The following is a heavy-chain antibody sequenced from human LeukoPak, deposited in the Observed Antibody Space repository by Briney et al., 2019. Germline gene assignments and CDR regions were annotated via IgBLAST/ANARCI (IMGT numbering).Heavy chain of an antibody. CDR1: GGTFSSYA. CDR3: ASQDIVVVPAAQEYYYYYMDV. Sequence: ASVKVSCKASGGTFSSYAISWVRQAPGQGLEWMGGIIPIFGTANYAQKFQGRVTITTDESTSTAYMELSSLRSEDTAVYYCASQDIVVVPAAQEYYYYYMDVWGKGTTVTVSS. J-gene: IGHJ6*03. V-gene: IGHV1-69*05. D-gene: IGHD2-2*01. CDR2: IIPIFGTA.